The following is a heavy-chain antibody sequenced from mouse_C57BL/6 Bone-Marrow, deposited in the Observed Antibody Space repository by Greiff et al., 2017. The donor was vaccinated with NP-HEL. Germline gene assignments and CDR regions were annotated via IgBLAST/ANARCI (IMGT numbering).Heavy chain of an antibody. J-gene: IGHJ1*03. Sequence: EVKLMESGGGLVKPGGSLKLFCAASGFTFSDYGMHWVRQAPEKGLEWVAYISSGSSTIYYADTVKGRFTISRDNAKNTLFLQMTSLRSEDTAMYYCARPHYGSSPGYFDVWGTGTTVTVSS. V-gene: IGHV5-17*01. D-gene: IGHD1-1*01. CDR1: GFTFSDYG. CDR3: ARPHYGSSPGYFDV. CDR2: ISSGSSTI.